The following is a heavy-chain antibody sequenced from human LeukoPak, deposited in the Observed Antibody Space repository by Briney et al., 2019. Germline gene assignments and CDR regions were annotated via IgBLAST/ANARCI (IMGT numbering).Heavy chain of an antibody. Sequence: GGSLRLSCAASGFTFSSYGMHWVRQAPGKGLEWVAVISYDGSNKYYADSVKGRFTISRDNSKNTLYLQMNSLRAEDTAVYYCAKGHSSSWYGTTFDYWGQGTMVTVSS. V-gene: IGHV3-30*18. CDR3: AKGHSSSWYGTTFDY. CDR2: ISYDGSNK. J-gene: IGHJ4*02. D-gene: IGHD6-13*01. CDR1: GFTFSSYG.